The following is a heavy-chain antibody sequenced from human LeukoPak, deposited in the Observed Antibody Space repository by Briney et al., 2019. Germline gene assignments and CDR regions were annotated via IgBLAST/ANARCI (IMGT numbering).Heavy chain of an antibody. CDR3: ARHRYYFDY. CDR1: GFAFNSYS. V-gene: IGHV3-21*01. J-gene: IGHJ4*02. CDR2: ITTSSTYM. Sequence: PGGSLRLSCAASGFAFNSYSMNWVRQAPGKGLEWVASITTSSTYMRYADSVKGRLTISRDNAKNSLYLQMNSLRADDTAVYFCARHRYYFDYWGQGTLVTVSS.